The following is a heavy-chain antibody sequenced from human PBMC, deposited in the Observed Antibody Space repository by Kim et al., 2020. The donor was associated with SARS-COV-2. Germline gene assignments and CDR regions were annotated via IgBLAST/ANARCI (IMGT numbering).Heavy chain of an antibody. J-gene: IGHJ4*02. CDR3: ARDLGGRWTFDY. Sequence: YPQKIQGRVTMTWDTSTSTLYMELSNLSCEDTAVYYCARDLGGRWTFDYWGQGTLVTVSS. D-gene: IGHD2-15*01. V-gene: IGHV1-46*01.